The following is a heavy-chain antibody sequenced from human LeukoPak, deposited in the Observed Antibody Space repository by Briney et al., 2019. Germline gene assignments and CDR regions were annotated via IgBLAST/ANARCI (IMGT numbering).Heavy chain of an antibody. CDR2: INTDGTVT. Sequence: GGSLRLSCAASGCTFSKYWMLWVRQAPGKGLESVSRINTDGTVTTYADSVKGRFTVSRDNADNTMFLQMNSVRDEDTAVYYCATKQWLAPPPDSWGQGTPVTVSS. J-gene: IGHJ4*02. CDR1: GCTFSKYW. V-gene: IGHV3-74*01. D-gene: IGHD6-19*01. CDR3: ATKQWLAPPPDS.